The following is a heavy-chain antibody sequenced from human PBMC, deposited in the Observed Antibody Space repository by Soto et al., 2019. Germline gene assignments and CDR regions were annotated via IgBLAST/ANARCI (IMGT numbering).Heavy chain of an antibody. CDR2: IIPIFGTA. V-gene: IGHV1-69*01. CDR1: GGTFSSYA. CDR3: AREGGTYYYGSGSSENWFDP. Sequence: QVQLVQSGAEVKKPGSSVKVSCKASGGTFSSYAISWVRQAPGQGLEWMGGIIPIFGTANYAQKFQGRVTITADESTSTAYMELGSLRSEDTAVYYCAREGGTYYYGSGSSENWFDPWGQGTLVTVSS. J-gene: IGHJ5*02. D-gene: IGHD3-10*01.